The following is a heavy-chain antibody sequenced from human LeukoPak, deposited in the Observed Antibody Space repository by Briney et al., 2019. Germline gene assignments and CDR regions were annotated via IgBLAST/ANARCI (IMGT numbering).Heavy chain of an antibody. CDR1: GGTFSSYA. CDR3: ARARPLMTTVTLRGADYGMDV. CDR2: IIPLFGTA. J-gene: IGHJ6*04. V-gene: IGHV1-69*13. Sequence: ASVKVSCKASGGTFSSYAISWVRQAPGQGLEWMGGIIPLFGTANYAQKFQGRVTITADESTSTAYMELSSLRSEDTAVYYCARARPLMTTVTLRGADYGMDVWGKGTTVTVSS. D-gene: IGHD4-17*01.